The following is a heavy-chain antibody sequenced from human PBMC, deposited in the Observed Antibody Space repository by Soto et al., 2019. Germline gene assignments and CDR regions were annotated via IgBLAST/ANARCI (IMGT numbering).Heavy chain of an antibody. CDR3: ARVSTVPSYYFDY. V-gene: IGHV4-59*01. Sequence: SETLSLTCPVSGGSISSYYWSWIRQSPGKGLEWIGYIYYSGSTNYNPSLKSRVTISVDTSKNQFSLKLSSVTAADTAVYYCARVSTVPSYYFDYWGQGTLVTVSS. J-gene: IGHJ4*02. CDR1: GGSISSYY. D-gene: IGHD4-4*01. CDR2: IYYSGST.